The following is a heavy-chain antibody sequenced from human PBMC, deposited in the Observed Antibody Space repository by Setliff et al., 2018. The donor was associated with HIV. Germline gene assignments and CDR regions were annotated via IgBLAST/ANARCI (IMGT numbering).Heavy chain of an antibody. D-gene: IGHD6-13*01. CDR3: ARTLAAAGPGYYYSYYMDV. Sequence: SETLSLTCAVSGYYISRGYYWGWIRQPLGKGLEWIGSIYHSGTTYYNPSLRSRVTISVDTSKNQFSLKLSSVTAADTAVYYCARTLAAAGPGYYYSYYMDVWGKGTTVTVSS. V-gene: IGHV4-38-2*01. J-gene: IGHJ6*03. CDR2: IYHSGTT. CDR1: GYYISRGYY.